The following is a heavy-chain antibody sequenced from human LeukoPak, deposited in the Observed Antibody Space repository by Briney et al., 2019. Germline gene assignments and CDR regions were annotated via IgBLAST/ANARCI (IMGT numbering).Heavy chain of an antibody. D-gene: IGHD3-9*01. CDR2: MNPNSGNT. CDR1: GYTFTMYY. V-gene: IGHV1-8*01. Sequence: ASVKVSCKASGYTFTMYYIHWVRQATGQGLEWMGWMNPNSGNTGYAQKFQGRVTMTRNTSISTAYMELSSLRSEDTAVYYCARESWLLREGDNWFDPWGQGTLVTVSS. CDR3: ARESWLLREGDNWFDP. J-gene: IGHJ5*02.